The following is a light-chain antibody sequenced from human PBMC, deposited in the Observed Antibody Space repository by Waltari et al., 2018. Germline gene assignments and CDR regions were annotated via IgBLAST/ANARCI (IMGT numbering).Light chain of an antibody. Sequence: EIVLTQSPATLSLSPGERATLSCRASQSVDSYLLCYQQKPGQPPWLLVYGASNRATGIPARFSGSGDETDFTLTIDSLESEDFAVYYCHQRSNWPITFGQGTRLEIK. V-gene: IGKV3-11*01. J-gene: IGKJ5*01. CDR3: HQRSNWPIT. CDR1: QSVDSY. CDR2: GAS.